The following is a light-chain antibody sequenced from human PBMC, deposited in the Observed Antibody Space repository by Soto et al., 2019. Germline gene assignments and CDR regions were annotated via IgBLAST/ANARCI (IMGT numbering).Light chain of an antibody. V-gene: IGKV3-11*01. CDR1: QSVSSY. CDR3: QQRSNWPIT. Sequence: EIVLTQSPATLSLYPGERAGLSCRASQSVSSYLAWYQQKPGKPPRILIYDASNRATGIPARFSGSGSGTDFTLTISRLEPEDFAVYYCQQRSNWPITFGPGTKVDIK. CDR2: DAS. J-gene: IGKJ3*01.